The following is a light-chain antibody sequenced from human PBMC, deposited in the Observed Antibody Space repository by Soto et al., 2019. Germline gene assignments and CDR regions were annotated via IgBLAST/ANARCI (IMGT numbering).Light chain of an antibody. CDR1: QSVSSY. V-gene: IGKV3-20*01. J-gene: IGKJ3*01. CDR3: QQYRSSPRT. CDR2: AAS. Sequence: EIVLTQSPGTLSLSPGERATLSCRASQSVSSYLAWYQQKPGQAPRLLIYAASSRATGIPDRFSGSGSGTDFTLTISRLEPEDFAVYYCQQYRSSPRTFGPGTEVHIK.